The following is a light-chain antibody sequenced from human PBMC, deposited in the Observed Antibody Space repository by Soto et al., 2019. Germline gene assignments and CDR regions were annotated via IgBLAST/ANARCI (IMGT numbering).Light chain of an antibody. CDR2: DAS. J-gene: IGKJ1*01. CDR1: RSISDW. V-gene: IGKV1-5*01. Sequence: DIQTTQSPSTLSASVGDTVTVTCRASRSISDWLAWYQQKPGKAPELLIFDASNLKSGVSSRFSGSGSGTEFTLTISRLQPDDVATYYCLQYSSHSWTFGQGTKVDIK. CDR3: LQYSSHSWT.